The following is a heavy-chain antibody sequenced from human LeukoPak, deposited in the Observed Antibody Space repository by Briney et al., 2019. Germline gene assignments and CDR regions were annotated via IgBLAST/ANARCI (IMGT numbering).Heavy chain of an antibody. D-gene: IGHD3-10*01. CDR3: ARGNLIYGSGSYYNGPFDY. J-gene: IGHJ4*02. CDR1: GFTFSNYE. V-gene: IGHV3-48*03. CDR2: ISSSGSTI. Sequence: GGSLRLSCAASGFTFSNYEMNWVRQAPGKGLEWVSYISSSGSTIYYADSVKGRFTISRDNAKNSLYLQMNSLRAEDTAVYYCARGNLIYGSGSYYNGPFDYWGQGTLVTVSS.